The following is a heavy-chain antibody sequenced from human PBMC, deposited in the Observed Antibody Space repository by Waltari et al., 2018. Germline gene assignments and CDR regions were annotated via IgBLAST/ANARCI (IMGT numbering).Heavy chain of an antibody. CDR2: IYTSGST. D-gene: IGHD3-3*01. V-gene: IGHV4-4*07. CDR3: ARERYYDCWSGYLFGP. J-gene: IGHJ5*02. CDR1: GGSISGYY. Sequence: QVQLQESGPGLVKPSETLSLTCTVSGGSISGYYCSWIRQPAGKGLEWIGRIYTSGSTNYNPSLKSRVTMSVDTSKKQFSLKLSSVTAADTAVYYCARERYYDCWSGYLFGPWGQGTLVTVSS.